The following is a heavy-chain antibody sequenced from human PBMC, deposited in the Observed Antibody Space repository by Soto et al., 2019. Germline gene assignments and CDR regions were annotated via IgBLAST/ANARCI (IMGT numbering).Heavy chain of an antibody. CDR2: IYSGGST. D-gene: IGHD6-6*01. V-gene: IGHV3-53*01. J-gene: IGHJ6*02. Sequence: GGSLRLSCAASGFTVSSNYMSWVRQAPGRGLEWVSVIYSGGSTYYADSVKGRFTISRDNSRNTLYLQMNSLRAEDTAVYYCARDRYLSSSVFGMDVWGQGTTVTVSS. CDR1: GFTVSSNY. CDR3: ARDRYLSSSVFGMDV.